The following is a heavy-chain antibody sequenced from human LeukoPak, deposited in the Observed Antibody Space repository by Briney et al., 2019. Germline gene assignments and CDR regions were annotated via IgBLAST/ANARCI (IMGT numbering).Heavy chain of an antibody. CDR2: IIPIFGTA. V-gene: IGHV1-69*05. J-gene: IGHJ3*02. CDR3: ARVTGYCSSTSCYGFRAFDI. CDR1: GGTFSSYA. D-gene: IGHD2-2*03. Sequence: SVKVSCKASGGTFSSYAISWVRQATGQGLEWMGGIIPIFGTANYAQKFQGRVTITTDESTSTAYMELSSLRSEDTAVYYCARVTGYCSSTSCYGFRAFDIWGQGTMVTVSS.